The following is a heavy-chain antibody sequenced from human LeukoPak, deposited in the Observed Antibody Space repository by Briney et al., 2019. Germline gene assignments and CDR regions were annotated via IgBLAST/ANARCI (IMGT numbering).Heavy chain of an antibody. CDR2: IYPGDSDT. J-gene: IGHJ4*02. CDR1: GYSFSSYW. D-gene: IGHD2-2*01. CDR3: ARSLSPAAVALDY. Sequence: GESLKISCKASGYSFSSYWIGWVRQMPGKGLELMGIIYPGDSDTRYTPSFQGQVTISADKSITTAYLQWSSLRASDTAMYYCARSLSPAAVALDYWGQGALVTVSS. V-gene: IGHV5-51*01.